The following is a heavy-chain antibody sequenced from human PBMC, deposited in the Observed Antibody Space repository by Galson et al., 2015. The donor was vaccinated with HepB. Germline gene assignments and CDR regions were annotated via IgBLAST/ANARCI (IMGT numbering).Heavy chain of an antibody. CDR3: ATDSYYYDSSGYAFDI. Sequence: SVKVSCKVSGYTLTELSMHWVRQAPGKGLEWMGGFDPEDGETIYAQRFQGRVTMTEDTSTDTAYMELSSLRSEDTAVYYCATDSYYYDSSGYAFDIWGQGTMVTVSS. D-gene: IGHD3-22*01. CDR2: FDPEDGET. CDR1: GYTLTELS. J-gene: IGHJ3*02. V-gene: IGHV1-24*01.